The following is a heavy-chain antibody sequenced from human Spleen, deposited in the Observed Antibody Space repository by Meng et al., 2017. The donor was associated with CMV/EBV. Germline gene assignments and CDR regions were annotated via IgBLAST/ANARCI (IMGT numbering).Heavy chain of an antibody. CDR2: IYYSGST. J-gene: IGHJ6*02. D-gene: IGHD3-16*01. CDR1: GGSISSYY. V-gene: IGHV4-59*01. Sequence: GSLRLSCTVSGGSISSYYWSWIRQPPGKGLEWIGYIYYSGSTNYNPSLKSRVTISVDTSKNQFSLKLSSVTAADTAVYSCARDARLGYYYGMDVWGQGTTVTVSS. CDR3: ARDARLGYYYGMDV.